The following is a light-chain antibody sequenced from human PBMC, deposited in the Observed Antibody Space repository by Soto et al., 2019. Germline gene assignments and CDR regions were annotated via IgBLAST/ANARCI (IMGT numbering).Light chain of an antibody. CDR2: DAS. Sequence: DIQMTQSPSSLSASVGDRVTITCQASQDISNRLNWYQQKPGKAPKLLINDASNLEAGVPSRFSGSGSGTDFTFTTSSLQPEDIATYYCQQYVNLVTFGGGTKLEIK. J-gene: IGKJ4*01. CDR1: QDISNR. CDR3: QQYVNLVT. V-gene: IGKV1-33*01.